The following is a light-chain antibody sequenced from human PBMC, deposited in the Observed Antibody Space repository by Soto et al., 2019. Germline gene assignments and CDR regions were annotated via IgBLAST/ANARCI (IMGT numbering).Light chain of an antibody. Sequence: QAVVTQPPSASGTPGQRVTISCSGSSSNIGSNTVNWYQQLPGTAHKLLIYSNNQRPPGVPDRFSGSKSGTSASLAISGLQSEDEADYYCATWDDSLNGVVFGGGTQLTVL. CDR2: SNN. CDR1: SSNIGSNT. V-gene: IGLV1-44*01. J-gene: IGLJ2*01. CDR3: ATWDDSLNGVV.